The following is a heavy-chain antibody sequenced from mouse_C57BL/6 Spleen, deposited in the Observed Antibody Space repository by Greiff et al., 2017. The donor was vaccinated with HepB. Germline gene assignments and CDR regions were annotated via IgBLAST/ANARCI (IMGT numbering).Heavy chain of an antibody. J-gene: IGHJ3*01. Sequence: ESGPGLVKPSQSLSLTCSVTGYSITSGYYWNWIRQFPGNKLEWMGYISYDGSNNYNPSLKNRISITRDTSKNQFFLKLNSVTTEDTATYYCARCDYDWDFAYWGQGTLVTVSA. CDR3: ARCDYDWDFAY. CDR2: ISYDGSN. D-gene: IGHD2-4*01. CDR1: GYSITSGYY. V-gene: IGHV3-6*01.